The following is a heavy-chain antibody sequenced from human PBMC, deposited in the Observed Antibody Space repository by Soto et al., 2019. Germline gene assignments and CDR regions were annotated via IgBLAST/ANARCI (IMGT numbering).Heavy chain of an antibody. CDR1: GFSLTTSGVG. V-gene: IGHV2-5*01. CDR2: IYWNDDK. Sequence: SGPTLVNPTQTLTLTCTFSGFSLTTSGVGVGWIRQPPGKAPEWLALIYWNDDKRYSPSLTSRLTITKDTSKNQVVLTMTNMDPVDTATYYCAPFTYYDYGWGRYRFARGLFDSWGQGTLGTGSS. CDR3: APFTYYDYGWGRYRFARGLFDS. J-gene: IGHJ4*02. D-gene: IGHD3-16*02.